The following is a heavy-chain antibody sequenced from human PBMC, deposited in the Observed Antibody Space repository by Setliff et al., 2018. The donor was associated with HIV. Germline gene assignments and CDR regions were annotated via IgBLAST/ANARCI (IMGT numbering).Heavy chain of an antibody. D-gene: IGHD6-6*01. J-gene: IGHJ5*02. CDR2: IYHSGTT. Sequence: SETLSLTCAVSGGAIDDINWWNWVRQSPGKGLERIGEIYHSGTTNYNPSLKSRVTISVDKSKNQFSLKLTSVTAADTAVYYCARDQSIAARYLFDPWGQGTLVTVSS. CDR3: ARDQSIAARYLFDP. CDR1: GGAIDDINW. V-gene: IGHV4-4*02.